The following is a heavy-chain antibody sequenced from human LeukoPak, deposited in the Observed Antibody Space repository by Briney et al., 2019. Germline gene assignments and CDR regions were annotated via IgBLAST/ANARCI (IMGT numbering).Heavy chain of an antibody. J-gene: IGHJ4*02. V-gene: IGHV1-46*01. CDR2: INPSGGST. CDR1: GYTFTSYD. Sequence: GASVKVSCKASGYTFTSYDINWVRQATGQGLEWMGIINPSGGSTSYAQKFQGRVTMTRDTSTSTVYMELSSLRSEDTAVYYCASQLTPYSSSWSFDYWGQGTLVTVSS. CDR3: ASQLTPYSSSWSFDY. D-gene: IGHD6-13*01.